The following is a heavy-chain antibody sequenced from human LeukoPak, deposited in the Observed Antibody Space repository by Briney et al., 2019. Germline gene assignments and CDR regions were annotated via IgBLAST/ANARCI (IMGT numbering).Heavy chain of an antibody. D-gene: IGHD1-26*01. CDR3: ARDNARVGAKDY. V-gene: IGHV1-46*01. CDR1: GYTFTSYY. CDR2: INPSGGST. J-gene: IGHJ4*02. Sequence: ASVKVSCKASGYTFTSYYMHSVRQAPGQGLEWMGIINPSGGSTSYAQKFQGRVTMTRDMSTSTVYMELSSLRSEDTAVYYCARDNARVGAKDYWGQGTLVTVSS.